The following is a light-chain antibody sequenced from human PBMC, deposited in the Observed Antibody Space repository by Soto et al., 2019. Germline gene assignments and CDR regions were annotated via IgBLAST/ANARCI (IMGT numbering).Light chain of an antibody. CDR1: QSVSSSY. J-gene: IGKJ2*01. CDR3: QQYGSSPPYT. Sequence: EIVLTQSPGTLSLSPGERATLSCRASQSVSSSYLDWCQQKPGQAPMLLIYGASSTATGIPDRFTGSGSGTDFTLTSSRLEPADFAVYYCQQYGSSPPYTFGQATKLVI. V-gene: IGKV3-20*01. CDR2: GAS.